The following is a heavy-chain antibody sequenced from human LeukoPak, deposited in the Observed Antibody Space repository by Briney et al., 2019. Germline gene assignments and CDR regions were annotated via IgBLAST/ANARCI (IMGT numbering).Heavy chain of an antibody. CDR1: GLTFSSSW. J-gene: IGHJ4*02. Sequence: GGSLRLSCAVSGLTFSSSWMDWVRQAPGKGLEWVSYISGTSSLIYYADSVKGRFTISRDNAKNSLYLQMNSLRDEDTAVYYCVRDQFFSFDYWGQGTLVTVSS. V-gene: IGHV3-48*02. CDR2: ISGTSSLI. D-gene: IGHD3-3*01. CDR3: VRDQFFSFDY.